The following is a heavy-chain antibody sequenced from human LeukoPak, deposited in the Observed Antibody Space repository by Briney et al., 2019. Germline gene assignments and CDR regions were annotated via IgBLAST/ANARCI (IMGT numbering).Heavy chain of an antibody. Sequence: PGGSLRLSCAASGFTFDDYGMSWVRQAPGKGLEWVSGINWNGGSTGYADSVKGRFTISRDNAKISLYLQMNSLRAEDTALYYCARLGGSYYYYMDVWGKGTTVTVSS. V-gene: IGHV3-20*04. J-gene: IGHJ6*03. CDR2: INWNGGST. CDR3: ARLGGSYYYYMDV. D-gene: IGHD3-10*01. CDR1: GFTFDDYG.